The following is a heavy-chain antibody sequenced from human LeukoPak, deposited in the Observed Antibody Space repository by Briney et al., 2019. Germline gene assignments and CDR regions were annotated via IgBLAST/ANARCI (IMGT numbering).Heavy chain of an antibody. CDR1: GYTFTSYG. J-gene: IGHJ6*02. V-gene: IGHV1-18*01. CDR2: ISTYNGNT. D-gene: IGHD6-19*01. CDR3: ARGAEGSSGPRENYFYYFGMDV. Sequence: ASVKVSCKASGYTFTSYGFSRVRQAPGQGLEWMGWISTYNGNTAYAQNLQGRVTMTTDTSTTTAYMELRSLRSDDTAVYYCARGAEGSSGPRENYFYYFGMDVWGQGTTVTVSS.